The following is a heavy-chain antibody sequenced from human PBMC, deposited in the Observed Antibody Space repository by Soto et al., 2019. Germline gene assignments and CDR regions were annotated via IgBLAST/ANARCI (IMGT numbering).Heavy chain of an antibody. Sequence: PSQTLSLTCAISGDSVSSNSAAWNWIRQSPSRGLEWLGRTYYRSKWYNDYAVSVKSRITINPDTSKNQFSLQLNSVTPEDTAVYYCARGQYYGSGSTIPVVSYYYYYYGVDVWGQGTTVTVSS. J-gene: IGHJ6*02. CDR3: ARGQYYGSGSTIPVVSYYYYYYGVDV. CDR2: TYYRSKWYN. V-gene: IGHV6-1*01. D-gene: IGHD3-10*01. CDR1: GDSVSSNSAA.